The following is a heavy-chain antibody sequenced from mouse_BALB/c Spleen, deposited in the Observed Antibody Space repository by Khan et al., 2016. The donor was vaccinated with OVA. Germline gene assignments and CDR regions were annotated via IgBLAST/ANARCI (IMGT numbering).Heavy chain of an antibody. Sequence: EVELVESGGGLVQPAGSLYLSCAVSGFSFSSFGIHWVLQAPEKGLVWVAYISSYSYTIYYAATVNGRFSISRDNPRKTLFLQMTCVRSEDTAIYYCARSKWGECAYWGQGTLVTVSA. CDR2: ISSYSYTI. J-gene: IGHJ3*01. D-gene: IGHD1-3*01. CDR3: ARSKWGECAY. V-gene: IGHV5-17*02. CDR1: GFSFSSFG.